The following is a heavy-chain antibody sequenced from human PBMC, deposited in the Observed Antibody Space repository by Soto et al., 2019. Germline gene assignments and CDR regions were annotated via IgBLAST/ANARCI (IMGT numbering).Heavy chain of an antibody. D-gene: IGHD2-21*02. CDR3: AIRLDVTPATFFIWFDP. J-gene: IGHJ5*02. V-gene: IGHV4-31*03. CDR1: GGSINTGGYY. Sequence: QVQLQESGPGLVKPSQTLSLTCTVSGGSINTGGYYWGWIRHLPGEGLEWIGHIFYTGTAYSNPSLRRRVTVSIDTSANHFSLHMYSVTAADTAMYYCAIRLDVTPATFFIWFDPWGPGVLVTVSS. CDR2: IFYTGTA.